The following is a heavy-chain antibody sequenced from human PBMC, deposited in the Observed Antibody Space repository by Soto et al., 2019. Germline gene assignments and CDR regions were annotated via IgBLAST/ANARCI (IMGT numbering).Heavy chain of an antibody. CDR3: ATSTIDTSTWKQYFYGMDV. Sequence: ASVKVSCTASEDTFTRYVIHWVRQAHGQRLEWMGWINAGNGNTKYSQNFQGRVTITRDASASTAYMELSSLRSQDTAVYYCATSTIDTSTWKQYFYGMDVWGQRSTVTVSS. J-gene: IGHJ6*02. D-gene: IGHD6-13*01. CDR2: INAGNGNT. V-gene: IGHV1-3*01. CDR1: EDTFTRYV.